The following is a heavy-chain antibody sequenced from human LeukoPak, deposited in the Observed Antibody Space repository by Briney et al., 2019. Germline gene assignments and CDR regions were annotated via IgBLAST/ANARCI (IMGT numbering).Heavy chain of an antibody. V-gene: IGHV4-4*07. CDR2: IYITGST. D-gene: IGHD2-2*01. Sequence: SETLSLTCTVSGGSISTYFWSWIRQPAGKGLEWIGHIYITGSTNYNPSLKSRVTMSVDTSKNQFSLKLSSVTAADTAVYYCARGNSAANWCDPWGQGTLVTVSS. J-gene: IGHJ5*02. CDR1: GGSISTYF. CDR3: ARGNSAANWCDP.